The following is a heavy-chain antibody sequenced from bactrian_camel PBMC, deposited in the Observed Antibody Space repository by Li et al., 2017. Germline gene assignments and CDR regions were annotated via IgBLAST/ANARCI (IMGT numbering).Heavy chain of an antibody. V-gene: IGHV3S6*01. D-gene: IGHD4*01. CDR2: IYADGSET. CDR3: MADRTKNLETMIFGLVY. CDR1: GFAFSTYY. Sequence: VQLVESGGGLVQPGGSLRLSCAASGFAFSTYYMTWVRQAPGEHLQWVASIYADGSETQYHWSVKGRFTISRDNAKNTLYLQMNSLEPEDTAMYYCMADRTKNLETMIFGLVYSGPGTQVTVS. J-gene: IGHJ4*01.